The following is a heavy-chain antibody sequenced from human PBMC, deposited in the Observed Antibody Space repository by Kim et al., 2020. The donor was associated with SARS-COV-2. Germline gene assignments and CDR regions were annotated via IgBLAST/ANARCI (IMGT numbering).Heavy chain of an antibody. CDR3: AKNLNDYYYDSSGFDY. V-gene: IGHV3-33*06. Sequence: GGSLRLSCAASGFTFSSYGMHWVRQAPGKGLEWVAVIWYDGSNKYYADSVKGRFTISRDNSKNTLYLQMNSLRAEDTAVYYCAKNLNDYYYDSSGFDYWGQGTLVTVSS. D-gene: IGHD3-22*01. J-gene: IGHJ4*02. CDR2: IWYDGSNK. CDR1: GFTFSSYG.